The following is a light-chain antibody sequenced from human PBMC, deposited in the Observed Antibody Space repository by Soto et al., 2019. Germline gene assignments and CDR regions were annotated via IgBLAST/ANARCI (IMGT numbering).Light chain of an antibody. CDR3: QQYHKILST. J-gene: IGKJ5*01. V-gene: IGKV1-6*01. CDR1: QGIRHD. CDR2: AAS. Sequence: AIEMTQSPASLSVSVGDRVTITCRASQGIRHDLGWYQQKPGKAPELLIYAASILQTGVPSRFSGGGSGTDFNFTITSLQPADIATYYCQQYHKILSTFGQGTRLEIK.